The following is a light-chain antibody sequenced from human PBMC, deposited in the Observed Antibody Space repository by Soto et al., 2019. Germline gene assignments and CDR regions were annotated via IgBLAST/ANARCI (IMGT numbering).Light chain of an antibody. J-gene: IGKJ1*01. Sequence: DIQLTQAPSTLSASLGDRVTITCRASQSISSWLAWYQQKPGKAPKLLIYKASSLESGVPSRFSGSGSGTEFTLTISSLQPDDFATYYCQQYNSYWTFGQGTEVDIK. CDR1: QSISSW. V-gene: IGKV1-5*03. CDR2: KAS. CDR3: QQYNSYWT.